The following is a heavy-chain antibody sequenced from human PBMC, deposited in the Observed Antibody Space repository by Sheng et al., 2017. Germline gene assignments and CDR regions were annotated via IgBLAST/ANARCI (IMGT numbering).Heavy chain of an antibody. Sequence: EVQLVESGGGLVQPGGSRSRLSCAASWSSTLYVSYATEAGSGPGVQGRGVEWVSAISGSGGSTYYADSVKGRFTISRDNSKNTLYLQMNSLRAEDTAVYYCAKPRDVFWSGYYFDYWGQGTLVTVSS. CDR2: ISGSGGST. J-gene: IGHJ4*02. CDR3: AKPRDVFWSGYYFDY. V-gene: IGHV3-23*04. D-gene: IGHD3-3*01. CDR1: SSTLYVSYA.